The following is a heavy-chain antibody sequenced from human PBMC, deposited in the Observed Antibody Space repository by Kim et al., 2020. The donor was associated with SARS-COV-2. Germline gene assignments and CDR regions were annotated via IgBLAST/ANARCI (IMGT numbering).Heavy chain of an antibody. CDR1: GYTFTSYG. CDR3: ARACPYPKSFIAVAGSFSDAFDI. J-gene: IGHJ3*02. Sequence: ASVKVSCKASGYTFTSYGISWVRQAPGQGLEWMGWISAYNGNTNYAQKLQGRVTMTTDTSTSTAYMELRSLRSDDTAVYYCARACPYPKSFIAVAGSFSDAFDIWGQGTMVTVSS. D-gene: IGHD6-19*01. CDR2: ISAYNGNT. V-gene: IGHV1-18*04.